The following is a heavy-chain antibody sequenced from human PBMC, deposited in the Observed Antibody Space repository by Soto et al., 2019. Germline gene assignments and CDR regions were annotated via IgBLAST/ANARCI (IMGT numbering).Heavy chain of an antibody. D-gene: IGHD3-10*01. CDR2: IYWNDEQ. Sequence: QITLKESGPTLVKPTQTLTLTCTFSGFSLTSGVVGVGWIRQPPGEALEWLALIYWNDEQYYNPSLRNRLTITRETSTHQVVLTMTNMDHVGTATYYCARRLQGPSGDDVWGQGNTVNVSS. CDR1: GFSLTSGVVG. V-gene: IGHV2-5*01. J-gene: IGHJ6*02. CDR3: ARRLQGPSGDDV.